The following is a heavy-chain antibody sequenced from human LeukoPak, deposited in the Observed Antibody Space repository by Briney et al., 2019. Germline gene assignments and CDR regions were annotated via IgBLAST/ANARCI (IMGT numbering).Heavy chain of an antibody. J-gene: IGHJ4*02. CDR1: GGSFSGYY. CDR2: IYYSGTT. Sequence: PSETLSLTCAVYGGSFSGYYWSWIRQPPGKGLEWIGYIYYSGTTTYNPSLKSRVTISIDTSENQFTLKLSSVTAADTAVYYCARETSDGGWYHDYWGQGTLVTVSS. CDR3: ARETSDGGWYHDY. V-gene: IGHV4-59*01. D-gene: IGHD6-19*01.